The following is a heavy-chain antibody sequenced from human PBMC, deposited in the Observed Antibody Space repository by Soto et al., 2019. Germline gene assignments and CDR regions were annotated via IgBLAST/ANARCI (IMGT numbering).Heavy chain of an antibody. V-gene: IGHV1-2*02. Sequence: XSVKFSCKASVYIFSCYYMHWVRQTPGQGLEWMGWINPNSGGTNYAQRFQGRVTMTRDTSISTVYMGLSRLASDYTAVYYCASHGVVLDFWNRICFDHCGQRTMVTVSS. CDR3: ASHGVVLDFWNRICFDH. D-gene: IGHD3-3*01. CDR1: VYIFSCYY. CDR2: INPNSGGT. J-gene: IGHJ5*02.